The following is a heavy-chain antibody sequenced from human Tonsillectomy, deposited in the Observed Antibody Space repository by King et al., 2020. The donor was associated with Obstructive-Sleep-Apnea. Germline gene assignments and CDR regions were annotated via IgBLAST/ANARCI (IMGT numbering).Heavy chain of an antibody. V-gene: IGHV4-59*01. CDR1: GGSMSSFY. D-gene: IGHD3-3*01. CDR2: TSYRGST. Sequence: QLQESGPGLVKPSETLSLTCTVSGGSMSSFYWSWIRPPPGKGLEWIGYTSYRGSTNYNPSLKSRVTISVDTSKNQFSLKLRSVTAVDTAVYYCARERGDYDFWSGPRDDAFDIWGQGTMVFVS. J-gene: IGHJ3*02. CDR3: ARERGDYDFWSGPRDDAFDI.